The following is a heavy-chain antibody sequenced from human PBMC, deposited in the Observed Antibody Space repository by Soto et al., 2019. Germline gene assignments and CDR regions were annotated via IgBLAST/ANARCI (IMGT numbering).Heavy chain of an antibody. D-gene: IGHD2-2*02. CDR1: GGTFSSYA. CDR2: TFPIFGTA. V-gene: IGHV1-69*06. CDR3: AGGGFGFLPPAIVFGTSNWFDP. J-gene: IGHJ5*02. Sequence: QVQLVQSGAEVKKPGSSVKVSCKASGGTFSSYAISWVRQAPGQGLEWMGGTFPIFGTANNAQKFQGRVTMTADKSTSAAYMELSSLRSEDTAVYYCAGGGFGFLPPAIVFGTSNWFDPWGQGTLVTVSS.